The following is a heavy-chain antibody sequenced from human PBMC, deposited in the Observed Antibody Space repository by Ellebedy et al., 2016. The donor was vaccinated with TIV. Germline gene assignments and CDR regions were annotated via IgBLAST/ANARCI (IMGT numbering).Heavy chain of an antibody. Sequence: MPSETLSLTCTVPGGSISSSYYYWDWFRQSPGKGLEWIGSINYSGNTHYNPSLKGRVTLSVDASKNQFSLNLTSVTAADTAVYFCARHRYSAGWFEDWGQGTLVAVSS. CDR1: GGSISSSYYY. CDR2: INYSGNT. V-gene: IGHV4-39*01. D-gene: IGHD2-8*02. CDR3: ARHRYSAGWFED. J-gene: IGHJ5*02.